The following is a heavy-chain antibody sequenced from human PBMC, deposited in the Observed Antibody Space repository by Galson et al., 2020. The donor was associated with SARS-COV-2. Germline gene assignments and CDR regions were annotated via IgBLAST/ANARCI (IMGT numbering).Heavy chain of an antibody. CDR2: INPSGGST. J-gene: IGHJ3*02. D-gene: IGHD3-22*01. V-gene: IGHV1-46*01. CDR3: ASLDYYDSSGYAVDI. Sequence: GESLKISCKASGYTFTSYYMHWVRQAPGQGLEWMGIINPSGGSTSYAQKFQGRVTMTRDTSTSTVYMELSSLRSEDTAVYYCASLDYYDSSGYAVDIWGQGTMVTVSS. CDR1: GYTFTSYY.